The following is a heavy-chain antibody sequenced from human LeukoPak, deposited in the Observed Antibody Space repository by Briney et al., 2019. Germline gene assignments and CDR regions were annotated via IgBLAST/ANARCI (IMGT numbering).Heavy chain of an antibody. CDR3: AKQYYYDSSGWDDY. CDR2: ISGSGGST. Sequence: PGGSLRLXCAASGFTSSSYAMSWVRQAPGKALEWVSAISGSGGSTYYADSVKGRFTISRDNSKNTLYLQMNSLRAEDTAVYYCAKQYYYDSSGWDDYWGQGTLVTVSS. V-gene: IGHV3-23*01. CDR1: GFTSSSYA. J-gene: IGHJ4*02. D-gene: IGHD3-22*01.